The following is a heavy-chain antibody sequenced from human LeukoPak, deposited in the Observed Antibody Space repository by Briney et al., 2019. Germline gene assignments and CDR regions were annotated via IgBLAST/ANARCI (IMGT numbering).Heavy chain of an antibody. D-gene: IGHD6-13*01. CDR2: ISYDGSNK. J-gene: IGHJ4*02. Sequence: GRSLRLSCAASGFTFSSYAMHWVRQAPGKGLEWVAVISYDGSNKYYADSVKGRFTISRDNSKNTLYLQMNSLRAEDTAVYYCARDFQPSSSWYMDYWGQGTLVTVSP. CDR1: GFTFSSYA. CDR3: ARDFQPSSSWYMDY. V-gene: IGHV3-30-3*01.